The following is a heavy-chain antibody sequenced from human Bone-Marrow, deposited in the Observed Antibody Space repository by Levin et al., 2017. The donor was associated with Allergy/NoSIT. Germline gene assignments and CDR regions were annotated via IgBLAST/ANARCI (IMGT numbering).Heavy chain of an antibody. V-gene: IGHV2-70*11. Sequence: SGPTLVKPTQTLTLTCTFSGFSLSTSGMCVSWIRQPPGKALEWLARIDWDGRKYYKSSLKTRLTISKDTSKNQVVLTMTNVDPVDTATYYCARLVVPAVIRHYKYGMDVWGQGTTVTVSS. D-gene: IGHD2-2*01. CDR1: GFSLSTSGMC. J-gene: IGHJ6*02. CDR2: IDWDGRK. CDR3: ARLVVPAVIRHYKYGMDV.